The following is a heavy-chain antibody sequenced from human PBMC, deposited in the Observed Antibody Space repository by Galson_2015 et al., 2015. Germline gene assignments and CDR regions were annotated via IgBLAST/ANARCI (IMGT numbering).Heavy chain of an antibody. D-gene: IGHD1-14*01. Sequence: SVKVSCKASGYTFPSYDINWVRQATGQGLEWMGWMNPNSGNTGYAQKFQGRVTMTRNTSISTAYMELSSLRSEDTAVYYCARGGTWLDAFDIWGQGTMVTVSS. CDR1: GYTFPSYD. J-gene: IGHJ3*02. CDR3: ARGGTWLDAFDI. CDR2: MNPNSGNT. V-gene: IGHV1-8*01.